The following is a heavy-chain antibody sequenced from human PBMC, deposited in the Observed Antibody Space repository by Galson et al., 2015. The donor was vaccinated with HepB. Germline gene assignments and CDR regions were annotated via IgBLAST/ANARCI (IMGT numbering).Heavy chain of an antibody. J-gene: IGHJ6*02. CDR1: GGSFSGYY. CDR2: INHSGST. D-gene: IGHD1-1*01. V-gene: IGHV4-34*01. CDR3: ARGRGVRAYYYYGMDV. Sequence: SETLSLTCAVYGGSFSGYYWSWIRQPPGKGLEWIGEINHSGSTNYNPSLKSRVTISVDTSKNQFSLKLSSVTAADTAVYYCARGRGVRAYYYYGMDVWGQGTTVTVSS.